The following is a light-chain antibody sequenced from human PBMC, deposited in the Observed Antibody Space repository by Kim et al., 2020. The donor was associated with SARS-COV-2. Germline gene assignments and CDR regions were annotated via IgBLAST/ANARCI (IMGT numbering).Light chain of an antibody. J-gene: IGLJ2*01. CDR1: TGAVTSGFY. CDR3: LLYYGDAHLVV. V-gene: IGLV7-43*01. CDR2: STN. Sequence: QAVVTQEPSLTVSPGGTVTLTCASSTGAVTSGFYPNWFQQKPGQAPRSLIFSTNSRHSWTPARFSGSLLGGKAALTLSGVQPEDEADYYCLLYYGDAHLVVFGGGTQLTVL.